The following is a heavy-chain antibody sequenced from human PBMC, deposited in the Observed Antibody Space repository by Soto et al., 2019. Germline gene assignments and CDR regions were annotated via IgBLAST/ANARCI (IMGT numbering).Heavy chain of an antibody. CDR1: GFTFSSYA. CDR2: ISYDGSNK. J-gene: IGHJ3*02. V-gene: IGHV3-30-3*01. Sequence: GGSLRLSCAASGFTFSSYAMHWVRQAPGKGLEWVAVISYDGSNKYYADSVKGRFTISRDNSKNTLYLQMNSLRAEDTAVYYCARDSGYSYGPERHAFDIWGQGTMVTVSS. CDR3: ARDSGYSYGPERHAFDI. D-gene: IGHD5-18*01.